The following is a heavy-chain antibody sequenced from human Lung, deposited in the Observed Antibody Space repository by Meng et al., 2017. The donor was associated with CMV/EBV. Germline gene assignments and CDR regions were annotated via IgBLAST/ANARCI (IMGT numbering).Heavy chain of an antibody. V-gene: IGHV1-2*02. CDR1: GYTFTGYY. CDR2: INPNSGGT. D-gene: IGHD2-8*01. CDR3: ARDLGDDCTNGVCYSVDAFDI. J-gene: IGHJ3*02. Sequence: SAXVSXXASGYTFTGYYMHWVRQAPGQGLEWMGWINPNSGGTNYAQKFQGRVTMTRDTSISTAYMELSRLRSDDTAVYYCARDLGDDCTNGVCYSVDAFDIWGKGTXVTVAS.